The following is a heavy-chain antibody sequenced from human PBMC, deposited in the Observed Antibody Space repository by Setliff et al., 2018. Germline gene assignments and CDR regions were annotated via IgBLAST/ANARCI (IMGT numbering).Heavy chain of an antibody. CDR2: ISSSGSLI. J-gene: IGHJ3*01. CDR1: GFTFSDYY. V-gene: IGHV3-11*01. D-gene: IGHD1-26*01. CDR3: VHSANFIGTFNT. Sequence: GGSLRLSCATSGFTFSDYYMSWIRQTPGKGLEWVAYISSSGSLIYYPDSVKGRFTISRDNAKKSVYLQMSSLKIEDTAVYCCVHSANFIGTFNTWGQGTMVTVSS.